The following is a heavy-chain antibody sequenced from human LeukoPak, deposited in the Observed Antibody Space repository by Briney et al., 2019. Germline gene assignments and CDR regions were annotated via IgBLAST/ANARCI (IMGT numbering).Heavy chain of an antibody. V-gene: IGHV3-74*01. CDR2: INTDGSST. D-gene: IGHD6-19*01. Sequence: QPGGSLRLSCAASGFTFSSYWMHWVRQTPGKGLVWVSRINTDGSSTTYADSVKGRFTISRDNSKNTLYLQMNSLRAEDTAVYYCAKDGGLAVAGYHYGMDVWGQGTTVTVSS. J-gene: IGHJ6*02. CDR1: GFTFSSYW. CDR3: AKDGGLAVAGYHYGMDV.